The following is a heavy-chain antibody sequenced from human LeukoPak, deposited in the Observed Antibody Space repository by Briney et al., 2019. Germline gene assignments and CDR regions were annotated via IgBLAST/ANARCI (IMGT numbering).Heavy chain of an antibody. Sequence: SETLSLTCTVSSGSISTSNYYWGWVRQPPGKALEWIGNIFYSGSTYYSPSLKSRLTISLYTSRNQSALKLNPVTAADAAVYSCANSNSYGLIDIWGQGTMVTVSS. D-gene: IGHD3-16*01. J-gene: IGHJ3*02. CDR2: IFYSGST. CDR3: ANSNSYGLIDI. V-gene: IGHV4-39*06. CDR1: SGSISTSNYY.